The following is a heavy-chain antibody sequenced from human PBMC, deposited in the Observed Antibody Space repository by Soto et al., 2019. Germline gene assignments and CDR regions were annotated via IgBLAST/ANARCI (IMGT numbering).Heavy chain of an antibody. V-gene: IGHV4-31*03. D-gene: IGHD3-10*01. Sequence: SETLSLTCTVSAGSISSGGYYWSWIRQHPGKGLEWIGYIYYSGSTYYNPSLKSRVTISVDTTKNQFSLKLSSVTASDTAVYYCARSGCSIIMVRGVRPTRYWGQGTLVTVSS. CDR2: IYYSGST. CDR1: AGSISSGGYY. CDR3: ARSGCSIIMVRGVRPTRY. J-gene: IGHJ4*02.